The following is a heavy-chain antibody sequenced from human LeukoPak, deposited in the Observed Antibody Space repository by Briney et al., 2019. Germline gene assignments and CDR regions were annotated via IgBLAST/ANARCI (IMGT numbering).Heavy chain of an antibody. CDR2: INSDGSSI. D-gene: IGHD4-17*01. CDR1: GFTFSSYW. V-gene: IGHV3-74*01. J-gene: IGHJ4*02. Sequence: GGSLRLSCAASGFTFSSYWMHWVRQAPGKGLVWVSRINSDGSSIRYADSVKGRFTISRDNAKNTLYLQMNSLRAEDTAVYYCARPDYGDHRFGSWGQGTLVTVSS. CDR3: ARPDYGDHRFGS.